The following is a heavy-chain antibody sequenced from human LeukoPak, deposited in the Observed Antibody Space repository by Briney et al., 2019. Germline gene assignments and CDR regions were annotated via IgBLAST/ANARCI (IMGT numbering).Heavy chain of an antibody. CDR2: IYYSGST. V-gene: IGHV4-39*01. CDR3: ARHDFWSGYRDYFDY. CDR1: GASIRSYF. Sequence: SETLSLTCTVSGASIRSYFWSWIRQPPGKGLEWIGSIYYSGSTYHNPSLKSRVTISVDTSKNQFSLKLSSVTAADTAVYYCARHDFWSGYRDYFDYWGQGTLVTVSS. J-gene: IGHJ4*02. D-gene: IGHD3-3*01.